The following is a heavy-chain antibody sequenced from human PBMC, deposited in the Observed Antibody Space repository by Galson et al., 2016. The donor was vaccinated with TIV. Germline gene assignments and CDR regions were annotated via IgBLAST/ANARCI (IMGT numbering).Heavy chain of an antibody. CDR2: VYYTGTT. Sequence: ETLSLTCTVSGASITNYFWTWLRQAPGKGLEWIGYVYYTGTTNTIPSLTTYSPSFKSRVTVSLDTSKNEFSLTLNSVTAADTAFYYCARDFYPETLQLGMYYWGQGTLVTVSS. V-gene: IGHV4-59*01. D-gene: IGHD7-27*01. J-gene: IGHJ4*02. CDR1: GASITNYF. CDR3: ARDFYPETLQLGMYY.